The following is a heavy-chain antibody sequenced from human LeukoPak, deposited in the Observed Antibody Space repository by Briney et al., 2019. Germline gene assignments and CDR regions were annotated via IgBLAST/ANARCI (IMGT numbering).Heavy chain of an antibody. CDR1: GGTFSSYA. J-gene: IGHJ6*02. V-gene: IGHV1-69*13. D-gene: IGHD2-21*02. Sequence: ASVKVSCKASGGTFSSYAISWVRQAPGQGLEWMGGIIPIFGTANYAQKFQGRVTITADESTSTAYMELSSLRSEDTAVYYCAIGEEGVVTDTYGMDVWGQGTTVTVSS. CDR2: IIPIFGTA. CDR3: AIGEEGVVTDTYGMDV.